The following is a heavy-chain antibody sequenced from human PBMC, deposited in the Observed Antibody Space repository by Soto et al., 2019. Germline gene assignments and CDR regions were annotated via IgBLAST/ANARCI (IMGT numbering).Heavy chain of an antibody. V-gene: IGHV1-18*01. D-gene: IGHD5-18*01. CDR3: ARDVGYGLIDY. Sequence: QVQLVQSGAEVKKPGASVKVSCKASGYTFTSYSISWVRQAPGQGLEWMGWISAYNGNTYHARKLQGRVTMTPDTSTSTAYMALRSLRSDDTAVYYCARDVGYGLIDYWGQGTLVTVSS. CDR2: ISAYNGNT. CDR1: GYTFTSYS. J-gene: IGHJ4*02.